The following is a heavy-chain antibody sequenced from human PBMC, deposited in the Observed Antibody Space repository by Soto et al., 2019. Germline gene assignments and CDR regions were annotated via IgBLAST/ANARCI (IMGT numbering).Heavy chain of an antibody. J-gene: IGHJ6*02. CDR1: GGSISSYY. CDR2: IYYSGST. D-gene: IGHD3-22*01. Sequence: SETLSLTCTVSGGSISSYYWSWIRQPPGKGLEWIGYIYYSGSTNYNPSLKSRVTISVDTSKHQFSLKLSSVTAADTAVYYCARGKHYDNSGYYFDYYYYGMDVWGQGTTVTVSS. CDR3: ARGKHYDNSGYYFDYYYYGMDV. V-gene: IGHV4-59*01.